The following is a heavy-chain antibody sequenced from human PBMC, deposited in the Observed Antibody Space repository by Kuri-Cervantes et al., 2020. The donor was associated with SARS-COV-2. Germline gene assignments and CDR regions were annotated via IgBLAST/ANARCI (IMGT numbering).Heavy chain of an antibody. V-gene: IGHV3-21*01. D-gene: IGHD7-27*01. J-gene: IGHJ5*02. Sequence: GGSLRLSCAASGFTFTTYSMTWVRQTPGKGLEWVSSISSSSSQRYYVDSVKGRFTISRDNAKNSLYLQMNSLRAEETAVYYCARGRELGTRGTNRFDPWGQGTLVTVSS. CDR1: GFTFTTYS. CDR3: ARGRELGTRGTNRFDP. CDR2: ISSSSSQR.